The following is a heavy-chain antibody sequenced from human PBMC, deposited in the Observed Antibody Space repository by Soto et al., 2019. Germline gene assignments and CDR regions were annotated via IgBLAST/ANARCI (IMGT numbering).Heavy chain of an antibody. D-gene: IGHD6-19*01. Sequence: QVQLVQSGAEVKKPGASVKVSCKTSGYTFTSYAVHWARQAPGQRLEWMAWINAGNGNTEYSQKFQGRVTFTRDTSASTAHMELSSLRSEDTAAYYCVAVDYGDYWGQGTLVTVSS. CDR1: GYTFTSYA. CDR2: INAGNGNT. CDR3: VAVDYGDY. V-gene: IGHV1-3*01. J-gene: IGHJ4*02.